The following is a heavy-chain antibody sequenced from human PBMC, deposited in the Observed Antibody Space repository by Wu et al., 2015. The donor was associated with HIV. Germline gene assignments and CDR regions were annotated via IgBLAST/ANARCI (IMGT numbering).Heavy chain of an antibody. CDR2: IIPIFGTA. CDR1: GGTFSSYA. D-gene: IGHD3-10*01. Sequence: QVQLVQSGAEVKKPGSSVKVSCKASGGTFSSYAISWVRQAPGQGLEWMGRIIPIFGTANYAQKFQGRVTITADESTSTAYMELSSLRSEDTAVYYCARVSYGSGSYYAYYYYGMDVWGQGTTVTVSS. J-gene: IGHJ6*02. V-gene: IGHV1-69*13. CDR3: ARVSYGSGSYYAYYYYGMDV.